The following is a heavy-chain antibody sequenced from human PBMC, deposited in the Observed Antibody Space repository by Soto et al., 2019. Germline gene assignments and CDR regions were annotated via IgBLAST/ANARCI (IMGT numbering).Heavy chain of an antibody. D-gene: IGHD3-9*01. CDR1: GGSSSSGGYY. CDR2: IYHSGST. J-gene: IGHJ5*02. CDR3: AREGRDYDILTGYYRFNWFDP. Sequence: SETLSLTCTVSGGSSSSGGYYWSWIRQHPGKGLEWIGHIYHSGSTFYNPSLKSRVYISVDTSNNQFSLKLNSVTAADTAVYYCAREGRDYDILTGYYRFNWFDPWGQGTLVTVSS. V-gene: IGHV4-31*03.